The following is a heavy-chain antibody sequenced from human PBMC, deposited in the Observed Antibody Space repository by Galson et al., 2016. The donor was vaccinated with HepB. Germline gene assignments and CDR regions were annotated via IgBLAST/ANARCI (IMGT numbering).Heavy chain of an antibody. CDR2: MNPNTGDT. CDR1: GDSFATYD. D-gene: IGHD4-11*01. CDR3: ARGSDYSNYVAIY. Sequence: SVKVSCKASGDSFATYDINWLRQATGQGPEWIGCMNPNTGDTGYVPKFQGRVTMTRNASISTAYMELSSLRSEDTAVYYCARGSDYSNYVAIYWGQGTLVTASS. V-gene: IGHV1-8*01. J-gene: IGHJ4*02.